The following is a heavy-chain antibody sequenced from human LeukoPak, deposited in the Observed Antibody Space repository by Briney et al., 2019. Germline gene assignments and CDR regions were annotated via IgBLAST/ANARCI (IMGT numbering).Heavy chain of an antibody. CDR1: GGPFSGYY. D-gene: IGHD5-24*01. CDR2: INHSGST. CDR3: ARGGLAMATTDFDY. V-gene: IGHV4-34*01. Sequence: SETLSLTCAVYGGPFSGYYWSWIPQPPGKGLEWIGEINHSGSTNYNPSLKSRVTISVDTSKNQFSLKLSSVTATDTAVYYCARGGLAMATTDFDYWGQGTLVTVSS. J-gene: IGHJ4*02.